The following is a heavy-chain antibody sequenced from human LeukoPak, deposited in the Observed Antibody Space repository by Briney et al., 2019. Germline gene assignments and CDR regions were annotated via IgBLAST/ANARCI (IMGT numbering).Heavy chain of an antibody. J-gene: IGHJ4*02. Sequence: GSLRLSCAASGFTFSSYGMHWVRQAPGKGLEWVAVIWYDGSNKYYADSVKGRFTISRDNSKNTLYLQMNSLRAGDTAVYYCARDVEPWAHGGYWGQGTLVTVSS. D-gene: IGHD4-23*01. CDR3: ARDVEPWAHGGY. CDR1: GFTFSSYG. CDR2: IWYDGSNK. V-gene: IGHV3-33*01.